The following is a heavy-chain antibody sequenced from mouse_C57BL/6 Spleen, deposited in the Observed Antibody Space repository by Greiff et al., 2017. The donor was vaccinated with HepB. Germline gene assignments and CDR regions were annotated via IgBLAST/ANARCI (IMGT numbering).Heavy chain of an antibody. D-gene: IGHD1-1*01. CDR1: GYTFTSYW. CDR2: IHPNSGST. CDR3: ARPHYYGSSLSYWYFDV. J-gene: IGHJ1*03. V-gene: IGHV1-64*01. Sequence: VKLQQPGAELVKPGASVKLSCKASGYTFTSYWMHWVKQRPGQGLEWIGMIHPNSGSTNYNEKFKSKATLTVDKSSSTAYMQLISLTSEDSAVYYCARPHYYGSSLSYWYFDVWGTGTTVTVSS.